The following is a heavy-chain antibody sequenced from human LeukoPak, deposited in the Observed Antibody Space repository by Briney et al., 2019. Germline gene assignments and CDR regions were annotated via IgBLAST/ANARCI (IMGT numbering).Heavy chain of an antibody. J-gene: IGHJ6*02. V-gene: IGHV4-59*08. CDR3: ARLVAGTYMDV. D-gene: IGHD6-19*01. CDR2: IYYSGST. CDR1: GGSISSYY. Sequence: SETLSLTCTVSGGSISSYYWSWIRQPPGKGLEWIGYIYYSGSTNYNPSLKSRVTISVDTSKNQLSLKLSSVTAADTAVYYCARLVAGTYMDVWGQGTTVTVSS.